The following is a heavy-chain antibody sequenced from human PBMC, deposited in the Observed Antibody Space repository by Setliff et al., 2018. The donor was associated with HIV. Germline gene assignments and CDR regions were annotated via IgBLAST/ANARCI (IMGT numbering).Heavy chain of an antibody. CDR1: GFTFSNAW. D-gene: IGHD4-17*01. CDR3: TRDRLPGGYYYGMDV. J-gene: IGHJ6*02. V-gene: IGHV3-15*01. CDR2: IKSKTDGGTT. Sequence: GGSLRLSCAASGFTFSNAWMSWVRQAPGKGLEWVGRIKSKTDGGTTDYAAPVKGRFTISRDDSKNTLYLQMNSLKTEDTAVYYCTRDRLPGGYYYGMDVRGQGTTVTVSS.